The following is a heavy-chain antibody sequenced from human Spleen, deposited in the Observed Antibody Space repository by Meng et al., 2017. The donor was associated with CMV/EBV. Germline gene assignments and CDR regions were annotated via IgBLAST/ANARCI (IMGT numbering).Heavy chain of an antibody. CDR1: GGTFSSYT. CDR2: IIPILGIA. CDR3: AREEGGSSWYPN. D-gene: IGHD6-13*01. Sequence: SVKVSCKASGGTFSSYTISWVRQAPGQGLEWMGRIIPILGIANYAQKFQGRVTITADKSTSTAYMELSSLRSEDTAVYYCAREEGGSSWYPNWGQGTLVTVSS. V-gene: IGHV1-69*04. J-gene: IGHJ4*02.